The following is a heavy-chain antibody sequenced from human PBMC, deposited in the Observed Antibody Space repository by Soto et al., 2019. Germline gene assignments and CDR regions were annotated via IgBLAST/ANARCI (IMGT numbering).Heavy chain of an antibody. CDR2: MYDSGST. CDR1: GGSISSGSYY. CDR3: ARREGSMVRGVITP. D-gene: IGHD3-10*01. Sequence: QLQLQESGPGLVKPSETLSLTCTVSGGSISSGSYYWGWIRQPPGKGLEWIGDMYDSGSTYYNPSLQSRVAISADTSKNQFSLKLSSVTAADTAVYYCARREGSMVRGVITPWGQGTLVTVSS. J-gene: IGHJ5*02. V-gene: IGHV4-39*01.